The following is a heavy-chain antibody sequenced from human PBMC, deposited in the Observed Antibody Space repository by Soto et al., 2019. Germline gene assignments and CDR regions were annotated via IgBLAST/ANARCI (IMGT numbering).Heavy chain of an antibody. Sequence: GESLKISCKGSGYSFTSYWIGWVRQMPGKGLEWMGIIYPGDSDTRYSPSFQGQVTISADKSISTAYLQWSSLKASDTAMYYCARFTAAGILYYYYGMDVWGQGTTVTVSS. CDR3: ARFTAAGILYYYYGMDV. V-gene: IGHV5-51*01. J-gene: IGHJ6*02. D-gene: IGHD6-13*01. CDR2: IYPGDSDT. CDR1: GYSFTSYW.